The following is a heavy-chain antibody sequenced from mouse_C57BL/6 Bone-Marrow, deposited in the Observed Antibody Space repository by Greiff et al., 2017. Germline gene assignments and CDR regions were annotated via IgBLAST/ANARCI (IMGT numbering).Heavy chain of an antibody. CDR3: ARHRYFDV. CDR1: GFTFSSYG. CDR2: ISSGGSYT. Sequence: EVMLVESGGDLVKPGGSLKLSCAASGFTFSSYGMSWVRQTPVKRLEWVATISSGGSYTYYPDSVKGRFTISRDNAKNTLYLQMSSLKSEDTAMYYCARHRYFDVWGTGTTVTVSS. J-gene: IGHJ1*03. V-gene: IGHV5-6*01.